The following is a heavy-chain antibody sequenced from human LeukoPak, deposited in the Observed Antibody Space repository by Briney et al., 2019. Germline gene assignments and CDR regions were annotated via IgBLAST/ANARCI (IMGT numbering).Heavy chain of an antibody. CDR3: ARGSNLYSSSWYFDY. J-gene: IGHJ4*02. Sequence: SQTLSLTCAISGDSVSSNSAAWNWIRQSPSRGLEWLGRTYYRSKWYNDYALFVKSRITVNPDTSKNQFSLQLNSVTPEDTAVYYCARGSNLYSSSWYFDYWGQGTLVTVSS. D-gene: IGHD6-13*01. CDR1: GDSVSSNSAA. CDR2: TYYRSKWYN. V-gene: IGHV6-1*01.